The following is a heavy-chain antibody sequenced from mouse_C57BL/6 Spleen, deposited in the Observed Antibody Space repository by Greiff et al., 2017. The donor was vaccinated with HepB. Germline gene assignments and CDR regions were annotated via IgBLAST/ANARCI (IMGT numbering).Heavy chain of an antibody. CDR1: GYTFTDYN. V-gene: IGHV1-18*01. J-gene: IGHJ2*01. D-gene: IGHD2-4*01. CDR2: INPNNGGT. CDR3: ARALYDYDGRPFDY. Sequence: VQLKQSGPELVKPGASVKIPCKASGYTFTDYNMDWVKQSHGKSLEWIGDINPNNGGTIYNQKFKGKATLTVDKSSSTAYMELRSLTSEDTAVYYCARALYDYDGRPFDYWGQGTTLTVSS.